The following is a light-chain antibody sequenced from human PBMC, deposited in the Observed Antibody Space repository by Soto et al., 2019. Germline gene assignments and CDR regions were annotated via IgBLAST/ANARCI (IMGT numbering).Light chain of an antibody. CDR2: GAS. V-gene: IGKV3-20*01. J-gene: IGKJ1*01. Sequence: EIVLTQSPCALSFSPLERATLSCRASQSFNSIYLAWYQQKPGQAPRLLIYGASSRATGIPDRFSGSGSGTDFTLTISRLEPEDFAVYYCHQYDSWTFGQGTKVDIK. CDR3: HQYDSWT. CDR1: QSFNSIY.